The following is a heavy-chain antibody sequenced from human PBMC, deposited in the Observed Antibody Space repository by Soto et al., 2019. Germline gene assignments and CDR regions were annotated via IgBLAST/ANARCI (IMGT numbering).Heavy chain of an antibody. CDR1: GFTFSSYA. V-gene: IGHV3-30-3*01. Sequence: GGSLRLSCAASGFTFSSYAMHWVRQAPGKGLEWVAVISYDGSNKYYADSVKGRFTISRDNSKNTLYLQMNSLRAEDTAVYYCARFYLPSITIFGVGIFDYWGQGTLVTVSS. CDR3: ARFYLPSITIFGVGIFDY. J-gene: IGHJ4*02. D-gene: IGHD3-3*01. CDR2: ISYDGSNK.